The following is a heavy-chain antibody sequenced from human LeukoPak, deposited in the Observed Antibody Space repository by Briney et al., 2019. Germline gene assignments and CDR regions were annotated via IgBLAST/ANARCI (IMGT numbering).Heavy chain of an antibody. J-gene: IGHJ5*02. D-gene: IGHD5-18*01. CDR1: GGSISSYY. Sequence: NPSETLSLTCTVSGGSISSYYWSWIRQPPGKGLEWIGYIYYSGSTNYNPSLKSRVTISVDTSKNQFSLKLSSVTAADTAVYYCARMDTAMQHNWFDPCGQGTLVTVSS. CDR3: ARMDTAMQHNWFDP. CDR2: IYYSGST. V-gene: IGHV4-59*08.